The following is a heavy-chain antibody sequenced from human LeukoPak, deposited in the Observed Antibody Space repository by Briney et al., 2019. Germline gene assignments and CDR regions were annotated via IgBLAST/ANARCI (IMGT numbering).Heavy chain of an antibody. J-gene: IGHJ4*02. CDR2: IYYSGST. CDR3: ARTRGYGDLDF. V-gene: IGHV4-59*01. Sequence: PSETLSLTCTVSGGSISNYYWSWIRQPPGKGLEWIGYIYYSGSTNYNPSLKSRVTISVDTSKNQFSLKLSSVTAADTAVYYCARTRGYGDLDFWGQGTQVTVSS. D-gene: IGHD4-17*01. CDR1: GGSISNYY.